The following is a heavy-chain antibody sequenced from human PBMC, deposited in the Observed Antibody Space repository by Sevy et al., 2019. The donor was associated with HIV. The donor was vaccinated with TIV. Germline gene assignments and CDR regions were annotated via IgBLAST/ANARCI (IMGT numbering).Heavy chain of an antibody. V-gene: IGHV3-7*01. J-gene: IGHJ4*02. CDR2: INEDGTEK. CDR1: GFTFTRYW. D-gene: IGHD2-21*01. Sequence: GGSLRLSCAASGFTFTRYWMTWVRQAPGKGLQWLGNINEDGTEKYYRDSVRGRFTISSDNAKKSLHLQMNSLRVDDTGVYHCARDVAVGDFWGQGTLVTVSS. CDR3: ARDVAVGDF.